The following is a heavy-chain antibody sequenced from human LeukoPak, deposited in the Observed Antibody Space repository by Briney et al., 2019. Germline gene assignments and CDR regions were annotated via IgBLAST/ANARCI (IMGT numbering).Heavy chain of an antibody. CDR3: ARNLSSGWFPFDY. V-gene: IGHV4-4*07. D-gene: IGHD6-19*01. CDR2: IYTSGST. Sequence: SETLSLTCSVSGDSISLSFYYWSWIRQPAGKGLEWIGRIYTSGSTNYNPSLKSRVTMSVDTSKNQFSLKQNSVTAADTAVYYCARNLSSGWFPFDYWGQGTLVTVSS. CDR1: GDSISLSFYY. J-gene: IGHJ4*02.